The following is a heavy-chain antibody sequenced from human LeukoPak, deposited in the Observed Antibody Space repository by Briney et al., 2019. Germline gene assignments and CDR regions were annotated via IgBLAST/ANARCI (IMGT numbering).Heavy chain of an antibody. D-gene: IGHD3-16*01. CDR1: GGSISGHY. CDR2: IHYSGRP. V-gene: IGHV4-59*11. CDR3: ARFGVDYDMDV. Sequence: KTSETLSLTCTVSGGSISGHYWTWIRQPPGKGLEWIGQIHYSGRPDYNPSLKSRVTISVDTSKYQLSLKVTSVTGADTAVYYCARFGVDYDMDVWGQGTTVTVSS. J-gene: IGHJ6*02.